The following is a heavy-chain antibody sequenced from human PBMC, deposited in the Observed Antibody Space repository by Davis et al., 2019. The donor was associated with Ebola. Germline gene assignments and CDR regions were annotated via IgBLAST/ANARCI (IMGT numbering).Heavy chain of an antibody. CDR2: IKQDGSEK. CDR3: AKRRGMDV. J-gene: IGHJ6*02. Sequence: GESLKISCAASGFTFSSYGMHWVRQAPGKGLEWVANIKQDGSEKYYVDSVKGRFTISRDNAKNSLYLQMNSLRAEDTAVYYCAKRRGMDVWGQGTTVTVSS. CDR1: GFTFSSYG. V-gene: IGHV3-7*01.